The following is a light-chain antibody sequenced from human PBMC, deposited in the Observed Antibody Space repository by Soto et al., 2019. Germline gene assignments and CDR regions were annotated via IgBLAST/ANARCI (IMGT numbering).Light chain of an antibody. V-gene: IGKV1-12*01. CDR1: QPLGAR. CDR3: QQADIFQLT. CDR2: ATS. Sequence: DIQMTQFPSSVSASVGDRVTITCRASQPLGARLAWYQQKPGKAPKLLIYATSTLESGVPSRFSGSGSGTEFTLTTSSLQPEDFATYYCQQADIFQLTFGGGTRVEIK. J-gene: IGKJ4*01.